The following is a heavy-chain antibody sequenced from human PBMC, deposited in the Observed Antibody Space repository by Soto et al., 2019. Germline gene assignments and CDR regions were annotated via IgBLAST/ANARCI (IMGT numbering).Heavy chain of an antibody. CDR2: ISNDGSDT. Sequence: EVQLEESGGGLVQPGGSLRLSCAASGLPFGDNWMHWVRQAPGKGLVWVSRISNDGSDTTYADSVRGRFTVSRDNAKNTLYLQMNSLRAEDTAVYYCARDSYSSATHWGHGTLVTVSS. CDR3: ARDSYSSATH. V-gene: IGHV3-74*01. D-gene: IGHD4-4*01. CDR1: GLPFGDNW. J-gene: IGHJ4*01.